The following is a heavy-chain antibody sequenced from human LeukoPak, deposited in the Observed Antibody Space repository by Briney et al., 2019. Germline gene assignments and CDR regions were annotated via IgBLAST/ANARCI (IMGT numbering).Heavy chain of an antibody. J-gene: IGHJ6*02. V-gene: IGHV3-30*18. CDR1: GFTFKSYD. D-gene: IGHD3-9*01. Sequence: GGSLRLSCAASGFTFKSYDMHWVRQAPGKGLEWVAVISYDGSNKYYADSVKGRFTISRDNSKNTLYLQMNSLRAEDTAVYYCAKVRDILTGTYYYYGMDVWGQGTTVTVSS. CDR3: AKVRDILTGTYYYYGMDV. CDR2: ISYDGSNK.